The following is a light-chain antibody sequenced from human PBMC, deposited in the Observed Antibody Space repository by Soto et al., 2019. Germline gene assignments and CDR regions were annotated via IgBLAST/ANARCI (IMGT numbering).Light chain of an antibody. Sequence: DIQMTQSPSILSASVGDGVTIACRASQSVTLWLTWYQQKPGKAPKLLLYKASTLESGVPSRFSGNGSETDFTLTIRSLQPDDIGTYYCQQYNSYPYTFGQGTKLEI. CDR2: KAS. CDR1: QSVTLW. J-gene: IGKJ2*01. V-gene: IGKV1-5*03. CDR3: QQYNSYPYT.